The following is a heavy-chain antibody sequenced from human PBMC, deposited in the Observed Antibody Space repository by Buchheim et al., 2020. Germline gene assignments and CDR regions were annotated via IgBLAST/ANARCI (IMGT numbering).Heavy chain of an antibody. J-gene: IGHJ6*02. CDR1: GFTFGDYA. Sequence: EVQLVESGGGLVQPGRSLRLSCTASGFTFGDYAMSWVRQAPGKGLEWVGFIRSKAYGGTTEYAASVKGRFTISRDDSKSIAYLQMNSLKTEDTAVYYCTRDLGPRRGMDVWGQGTT. V-gene: IGHV3-49*04. CDR3: TRDLGPRRGMDV. CDR2: IRSKAYGGTT.